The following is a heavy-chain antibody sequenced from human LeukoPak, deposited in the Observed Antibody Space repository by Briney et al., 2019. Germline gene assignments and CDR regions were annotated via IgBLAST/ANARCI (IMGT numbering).Heavy chain of an antibody. CDR1: GYTFTRYY. J-gene: IGHJ5*02. Sequence: ASVKVSCKASGYTFTRYYMHWVRQAPGQGLEWMGIINPSGGSTSYAQKFQGRVTMTTDTSTTTVYMELSSLRSEDTAVYYCARHGRSGGYYTWFDPWGQGTLVTVSS. V-gene: IGHV1-46*01. CDR2: INPSGGST. CDR3: ARHGRSGGYYTWFDP. D-gene: IGHD1-26*01.